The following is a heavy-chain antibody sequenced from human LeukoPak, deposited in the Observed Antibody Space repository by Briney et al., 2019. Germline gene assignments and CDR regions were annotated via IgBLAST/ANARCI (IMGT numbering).Heavy chain of an antibody. CDR2: ISSSSSTI. CDR1: GFTFSSHS. Sequence: GGSLRLSCAASGFTFSSHSMNWVRQAPGKGLEWVSYISSSSSTIYYADSVKGRFTISRDNAKNSLYLQMNSLRAEDTALYYCAKAFSGYYDSSAQGYFDYWGQGTLVTVSS. V-gene: IGHV3-48*04. D-gene: IGHD3-22*01. J-gene: IGHJ4*02. CDR3: AKAFSGYYDSSAQGYFDY.